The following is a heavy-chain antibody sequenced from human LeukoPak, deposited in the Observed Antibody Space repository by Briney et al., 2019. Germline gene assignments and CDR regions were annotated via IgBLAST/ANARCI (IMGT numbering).Heavy chain of an antibody. CDR2: IKQDGSET. Sequence: PGGSLRLSCAASGFSFNGYWMTWVRQAPGKGLEWVANIKQDGSETSYVTSVRGRFTISRDNAKNSLYLQMNNLRVEDTAVYFCAREEVKSFDNWGQGTLVTVSS. CDR1: GFSFNGYW. CDR3: AREEVKSFDN. V-gene: IGHV3-7*03. J-gene: IGHJ4*02.